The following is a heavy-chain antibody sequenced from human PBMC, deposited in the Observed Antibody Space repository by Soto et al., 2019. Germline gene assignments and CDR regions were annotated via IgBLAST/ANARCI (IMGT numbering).Heavy chain of an antibody. J-gene: IGHJ4*02. Sequence: QVQLVESGGGLVKPGGSLRLSCAASGFTFSDYYMSWIRQAPGKGLEWVSYISSSGSTIYYADSVKGRFTISRDNDKNSLYLQMNSLRAEDTAVYYCARDLIAAARQLDLLFDYWGQGTLVTVSS. V-gene: IGHV3-11*01. D-gene: IGHD6-13*01. CDR1: GFTFSDYY. CDR3: ARDLIAAARQLDLLFDY. CDR2: ISSSGSTI.